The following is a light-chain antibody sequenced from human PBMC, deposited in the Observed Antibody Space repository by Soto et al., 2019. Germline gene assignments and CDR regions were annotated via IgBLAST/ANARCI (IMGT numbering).Light chain of an antibody. V-gene: IGKV3-20*01. CDR3: QLYGTSRT. Sequence: ETVLTQSPGTLSLSPGERATLSCRASQSLGSDYLAWYQQKPGQAPRLLIYAVSSRATYIPDRFSGSGSGTDFTLTISRLEQEDFAMYYCQLYGTSRTFGQGTKVEI. CDR2: AVS. J-gene: IGKJ1*01. CDR1: QSLGSDY.